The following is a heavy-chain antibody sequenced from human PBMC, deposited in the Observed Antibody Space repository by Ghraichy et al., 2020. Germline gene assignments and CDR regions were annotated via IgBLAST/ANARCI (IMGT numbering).Heavy chain of an antibody. V-gene: IGHV4-59*01. J-gene: IGHJ5*02. CDR3: ARAGSSVGGDWFDP. CDR2: IYYSGST. CDR1: GGSISSYY. D-gene: IGHD6-13*01. Sequence: SETLSLTCTVSGGSISSYYWSWIRQPPGKGLEWIGYIYYSGSTNYNPSLKSRVTISVATSKNQFSLKLSSVTAADTAVYYCARAGSSVGGDWFDPWGQGTLVTVSS.